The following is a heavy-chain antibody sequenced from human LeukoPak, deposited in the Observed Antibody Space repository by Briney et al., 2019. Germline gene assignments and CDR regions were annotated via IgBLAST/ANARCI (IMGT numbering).Heavy chain of an antibody. J-gene: IGHJ4*02. Sequence: ASVKVSCKASGYTFNTFGISWVRQAPGQGLEWMGWIRASNGNTNYAQKFQGRVTMTTDTSTSTAYMELTSLRSDDTAVYYCAREWGGRSTYYFDSWGQGTLVTVSS. CDR2: IRASNGNT. V-gene: IGHV1-18*01. CDR3: AREWGGRSTYYFDS. D-gene: IGHD1-26*01. CDR1: GYTFNTFG.